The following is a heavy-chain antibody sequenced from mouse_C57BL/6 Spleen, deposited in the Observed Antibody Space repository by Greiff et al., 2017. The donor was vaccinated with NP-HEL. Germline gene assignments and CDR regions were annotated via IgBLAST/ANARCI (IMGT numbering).Heavy chain of an antibody. V-gene: IGHV1-55*01. CDR3: ARNYGSDYYAMDY. D-gene: IGHD1-1*01. CDR2: IYPGSGST. Sequence: QVQLQQPGAELVKPGASVKMSCKASGYTFTSYWITWVKQRPGQGLEWIGDIYPGSGSTNYNEKFKSKATLTVDTSSSTAYVQLSSLTSEDSAVYYCARNYGSDYYAMDYWGQGTSVTVSS. CDR1: GYTFTSYW. J-gene: IGHJ4*01.